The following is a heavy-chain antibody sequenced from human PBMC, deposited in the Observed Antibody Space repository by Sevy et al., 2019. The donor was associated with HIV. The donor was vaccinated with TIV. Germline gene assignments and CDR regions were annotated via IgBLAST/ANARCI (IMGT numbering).Heavy chain of an antibody. D-gene: IGHD3-3*01. J-gene: IGHJ4*02. CDR1: GFTFSNAW. Sequence: GGSLRLSCAASGFTFSNAWMSWVRQAPGKGLEWVGHIKSKTDGGTTDYAAPVKGRFTISRDDSKNTLYLQMNSLKTEDTAVYYCTTILYDFWSGYNYYFDYWGQGTLVTVSS. CDR2: IKSKTDGGTT. V-gene: IGHV3-15*01. CDR3: TTILYDFWSGYNYYFDY.